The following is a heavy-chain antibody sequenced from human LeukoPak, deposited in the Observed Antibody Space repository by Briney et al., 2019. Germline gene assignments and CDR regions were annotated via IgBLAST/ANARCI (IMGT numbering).Heavy chain of an antibody. Sequence: GESLKISCKGSGYSFPNYWIGWVRQMPGKGLEWMGIIYPGDSHTRYSPSFQDQVTISVDKSISTAYLQWSSLEASDTAMYYCARGPYAYTSSATLGSYNWFDPWGQGSLVTVSS. CDR2: IYPGDSHT. J-gene: IGHJ5*02. D-gene: IGHD2-2*02. CDR1: GYSFPNYW. V-gene: IGHV5-51*01. CDR3: ARGPYAYTSSATLGSYNWFDP.